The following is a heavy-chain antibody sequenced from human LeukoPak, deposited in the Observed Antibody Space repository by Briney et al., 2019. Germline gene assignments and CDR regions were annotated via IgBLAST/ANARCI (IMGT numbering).Heavy chain of an antibody. Sequence: GGSLRLSCAASGFTFSSYSMNWVRQAPGKGPEWVSSISSSSSYIYYADSVKGRFTISRDNAKNSLYLQMNSLRAEDTAVYYCARDLVTIFGVVTWIFDYWGQGTLVTVSS. V-gene: IGHV3-21*01. J-gene: IGHJ4*02. CDR2: ISSSSSYI. D-gene: IGHD3-3*01. CDR1: GFTFSSYS. CDR3: ARDLVTIFGVVTWIFDY.